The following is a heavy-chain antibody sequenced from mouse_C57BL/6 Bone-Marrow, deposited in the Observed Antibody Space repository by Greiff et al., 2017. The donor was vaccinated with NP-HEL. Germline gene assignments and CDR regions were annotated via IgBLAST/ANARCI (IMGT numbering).Heavy chain of an antibody. CDR2: ISDGGSYT. J-gene: IGHJ4*01. D-gene: IGHD2-3*01. Sequence: EVKVVESGGGLVKPGGSLKLSCAASGFTFSSYAMSWVRQTPEKRLEWVATISDGGSYTYYPDNVKGRFTISRDNAKNNLYLQMSHLKSEDTAMYYCAREDGYSIYYYAMDYWGQGTSVTVSS. CDR3: AREDGYSIYYYAMDY. V-gene: IGHV5-4*01. CDR1: GFTFSSYA.